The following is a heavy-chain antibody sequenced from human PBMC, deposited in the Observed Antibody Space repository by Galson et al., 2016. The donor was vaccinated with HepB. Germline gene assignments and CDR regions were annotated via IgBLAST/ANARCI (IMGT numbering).Heavy chain of an antibody. CDR1: GFTFSDYY. CDR3: ARTTGPYWGPIDY. V-gene: IGHV3-11*03. J-gene: IGHJ4*02. Sequence: SLRLSCAASGFTFSDYYMNWVRQAPGKGLEWLSYISGGASYTKYADSVMGRSTISRDNAKNSLFLDFINLGADDTATYYCARTTGPYWGPIDYWGRGTLVTVSS. D-gene: IGHD7-27*01. CDR2: ISGGASYT.